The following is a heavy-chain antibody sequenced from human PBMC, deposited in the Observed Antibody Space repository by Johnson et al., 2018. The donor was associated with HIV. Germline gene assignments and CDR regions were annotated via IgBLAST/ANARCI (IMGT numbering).Heavy chain of an antibody. Sequence: VQLVESGGGLMQPGGSLRLSCAASALSVSTNYISWVRQAPGKGLEWISVIYIGGNTYYADSVRGRFTISRDSSKNTLYLQMNSLRAEDTAVYYCAKDERAAAGTRGLDAFDIWGQGTMVTVSS. CDR1: ALSVSTNY. CDR2: IYIGGNT. V-gene: IGHV3-66*03. J-gene: IGHJ3*02. D-gene: IGHD6-13*01. CDR3: AKDERAAAGTRGLDAFDI.